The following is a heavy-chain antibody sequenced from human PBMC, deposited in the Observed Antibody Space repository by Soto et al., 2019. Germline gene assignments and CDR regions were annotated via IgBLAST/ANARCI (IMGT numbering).Heavy chain of an antibody. CDR1: GFSLSTSGVG. CDR2: IYWDDDK. J-gene: IGHJ4*02. V-gene: IGHV2-5*02. CDR3: AHRLSHHIAARPGYFDY. D-gene: IGHD6-6*01. Sequence: QITLKESGPTLVKPTQTLTLTCTFSGFSLSTSGVGVGWIRQPPGKALEWLALIYWDDDKRYSPSLKSRLTIPKDTSKNQVVLTMTNMDPVDTATYYCAHRLSHHIAARPGYFDYWGQGTLVTVSS.